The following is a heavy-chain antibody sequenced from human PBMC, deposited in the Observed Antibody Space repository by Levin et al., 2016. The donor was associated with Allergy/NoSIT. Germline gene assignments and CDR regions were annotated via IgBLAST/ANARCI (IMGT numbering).Heavy chain of an antibody. J-gene: IGHJ4*02. D-gene: IGHD6-19*01. V-gene: IGHV3-30*04. Sequence: WIRQPPGKGLEWVAVISYDGSNKYYADSVKGRFTISRDNSKNTLYLQMNSLRAEDTAAYYCARDPGGRAVAGMIDYWGQGTLVTVSS. CDR2: ISYDGSNK. CDR3: ARDPGGRAVAGMIDY.